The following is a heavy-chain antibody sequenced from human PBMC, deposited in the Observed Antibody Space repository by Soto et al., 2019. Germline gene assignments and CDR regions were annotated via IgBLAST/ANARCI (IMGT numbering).Heavy chain of an antibody. J-gene: IGHJ6*02. Sequence: QVQLVQSGAEVKKPGSSVKVSCKVSGGTFSNYAIDWVRLAPGHGLEWMGGIVPIFGTTYYTQKFQGRATIIADDSTTTAYLEMSSLRSEDTAIYYCARVEAVAGLYNYHGLDVWGQGTPVTVYS. CDR3: ARVEAVAGLYNYHGLDV. CDR2: IVPIFGTT. V-gene: IGHV1-69*12. D-gene: IGHD6-19*01. CDR1: GGTFSNYA.